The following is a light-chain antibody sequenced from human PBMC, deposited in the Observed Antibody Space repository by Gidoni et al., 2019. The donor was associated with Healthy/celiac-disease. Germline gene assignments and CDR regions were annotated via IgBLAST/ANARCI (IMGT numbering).Light chain of an antibody. CDR3: QQYGSSPLYT. CDR1: QSVSSSY. V-gene: IGKV3-20*01. Sequence: EIVLTQSPGTLSLSPGERAHLSCRASQSVSSSYLAWYQQKPGQAPRLLIYGASSRATGIPDRFSGSGSGTDFTLTISRLEPEDFAVYYCQQYGSSPLYTFGQXTKLEIK. J-gene: IGKJ2*01. CDR2: GAS.